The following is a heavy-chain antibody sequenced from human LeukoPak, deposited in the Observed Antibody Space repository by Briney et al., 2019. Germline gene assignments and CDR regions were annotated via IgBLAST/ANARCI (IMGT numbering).Heavy chain of an antibody. Sequence: ASVKVSCKASGYTFTSYGISWVRQAPGQGLEWMGWISAYNGNTNYAQKLQGRVTMTTDTSTSTAYMELRSLRSDDTAVYYCARESGYVLRGAFDIWGQGTMVTVSS. CDR3: ARESGYVLRGAFDI. V-gene: IGHV1-18*01. J-gene: IGHJ3*02. CDR1: GYTFTSYG. D-gene: IGHD5-12*01. CDR2: ISAYNGNT.